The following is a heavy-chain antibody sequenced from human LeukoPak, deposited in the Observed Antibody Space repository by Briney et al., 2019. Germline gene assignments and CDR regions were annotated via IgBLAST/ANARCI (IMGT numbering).Heavy chain of an antibody. CDR1: GGSISIYY. D-gene: IGHD2-15*01. CDR3: AGPDIATRPRKYYYYYMDV. Sequence: SETLSLTCTVSGGSISIYYWNWIRQPAGKRLEWIGRIFTSGITNYNPSLKSRVTMSVDTSKNQFSLNLSSVTAADTAVYYCAGPDIATRPRKYYYYYMDVWGKGTTVTVSS. J-gene: IGHJ6*03. V-gene: IGHV4-4*07. CDR2: IFTSGIT.